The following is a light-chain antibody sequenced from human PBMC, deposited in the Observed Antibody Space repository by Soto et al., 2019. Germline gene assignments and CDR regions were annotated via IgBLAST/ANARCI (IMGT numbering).Light chain of an antibody. J-gene: IGKJ5*01. V-gene: IGKV3-15*01. CDR3: QQYNNWPPIT. CDR1: QSVSSN. CDR2: GAS. Sequence: EIVMTQSPATLSVSPGERATLSCRASQSVSSNLAWYQQKPGQAPRLLIYGASTRATGIPARFSGSVSGPDFTLTISSLQSEAFAVYYCQQYNNWPPITFGQGTRLEIK.